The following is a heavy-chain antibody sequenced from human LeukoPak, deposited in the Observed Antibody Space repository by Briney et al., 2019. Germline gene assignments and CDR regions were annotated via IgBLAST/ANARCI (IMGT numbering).Heavy chain of an antibody. CDR2: IYHSGST. V-gene: IGHV4-38-2*02. J-gene: IGHJ4*02. CDR3: ARGIPWGSGDY. D-gene: IGHD3-16*01. CDR1: GYSISTGYY. Sequence: KSSETLSLTCTVSGYSISTGYYWGWIRQPPGKGLEWIGSIYHSGSTYYNPSLKSRVTISVDTSKNQFSLKLSSVTAADTAVYYCARGIPWGSGDYWGQGTLVTVYS.